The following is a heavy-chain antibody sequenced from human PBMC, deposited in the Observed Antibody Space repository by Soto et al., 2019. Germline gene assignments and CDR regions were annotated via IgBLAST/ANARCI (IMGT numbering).Heavy chain of an antibody. CDR1: GYTFTSYY. D-gene: IGHD2-15*01. CDR3: ARDSFSGYAFDI. J-gene: IGHJ3*02. V-gene: IGHV1-46*01. Sequence: ASVKVSCKASGYTFTSYYMHWVRQAPGQGLEWMGIISPSGGSTSYAQKFQGRVTMTRDTSTSTVYMELSSLRSEDTAVYYCARDSFSGYAFDIWGQGTMVTVSS. CDR2: ISPSGGST.